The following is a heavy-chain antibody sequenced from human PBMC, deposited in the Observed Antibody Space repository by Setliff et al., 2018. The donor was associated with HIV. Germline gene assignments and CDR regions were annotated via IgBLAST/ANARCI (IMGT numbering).Heavy chain of an antibody. CDR1: GGSITSGGYY. Sequence: SETLSLTCTVSGGSITSGGYYWSWIRQHPGKGLEWIGYIYYSGSTYYNPSLKSRVTISVETSKNQFSLKLTSVTAADTAVYYCARSYCGGGLCFRGLDLWGQGTTVTVSS. CDR2: IYYSGST. D-gene: IGHD2-21*01. J-gene: IGHJ6*02. V-gene: IGHV4-31*03. CDR3: ARSYCGGGLCFRGLDL.